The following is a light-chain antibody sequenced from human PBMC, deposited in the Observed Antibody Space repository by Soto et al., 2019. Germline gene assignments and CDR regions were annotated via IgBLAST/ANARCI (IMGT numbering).Light chain of an antibody. V-gene: IGKV3-15*01. CDR3: QQYNKWPLFT. CDR2: GGS. J-gene: IGKJ3*01. CDR1: QSISSN. Sequence: EIVMTQSPDILSVSPGERATLSCRASQSISSNLAWYQQRPGQSPRLLIYGGSTRATGIPARFSGSGSGTDFTLTISSLRSEDFAIYYCQQYNKWPLFTFGPGTRVDIK.